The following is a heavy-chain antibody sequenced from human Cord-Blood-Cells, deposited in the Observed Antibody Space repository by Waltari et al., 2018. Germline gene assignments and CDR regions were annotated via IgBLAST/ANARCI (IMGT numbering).Heavy chain of an antibody. Sequence: QITLKESGPTLVKPTQTLTLTCTFSGFSLSTSGVGVGWIRQPPGKALEWLALIYWDDDKRYSPSLKGRLTITKDTSKNQVVLTRTNMDPVDTATYYCAHRTASGVAFDIWGQGTMVTVSS. D-gene: IGHD6-13*01. CDR1: GFSLSTSGVG. V-gene: IGHV2-5*02. J-gene: IGHJ3*02. CDR3: AHRTASGVAFDI. CDR2: IYWDDDK.